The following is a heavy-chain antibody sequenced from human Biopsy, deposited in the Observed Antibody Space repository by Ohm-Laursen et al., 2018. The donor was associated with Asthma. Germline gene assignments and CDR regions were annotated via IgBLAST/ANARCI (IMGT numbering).Heavy chain of an antibody. CDR2: IYYSGTT. Sequence: SQTLSLTWSLSSGSGGYMRSGNYYWGWIRQPPGKGLERFGRIYYSGTTYYNPSLKVRVPVPADTSKNKFSLKLTSLTAADTAVYYCVRGSSSWHHGPFHYYYGLDVWGQGTTATVSS. CDR1: SGSGGYMRSGNYY. CDR3: VRGSSSWHHGPFHYYYGLDV. J-gene: IGHJ6*02. V-gene: IGHV4-39*01. D-gene: IGHD6-13*01.